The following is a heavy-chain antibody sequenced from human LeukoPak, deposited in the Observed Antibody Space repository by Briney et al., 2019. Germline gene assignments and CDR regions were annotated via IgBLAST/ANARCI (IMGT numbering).Heavy chain of an antibody. CDR3: ARRIQLWLRPSWFDP. CDR2: IYYSGST. V-gene: IGHV4-39*01. D-gene: IGHD5-18*01. Sequence: SETLSLTCTVSRGSISSSSYYWGWIRQPPGKGLEWIGSIYYSGSTYYNPSLKSRVTISVDTSKNQFSLKLSSVTAADTSVYYCARRIQLWLRPSWFDPSGQGTLVTVSS. J-gene: IGHJ5*02. CDR1: RGSISSSSYY.